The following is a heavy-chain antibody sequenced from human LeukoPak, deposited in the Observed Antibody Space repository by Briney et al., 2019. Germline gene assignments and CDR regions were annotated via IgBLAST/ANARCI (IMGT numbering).Heavy chain of an antibody. CDR1: GSTFSSHA. J-gene: IGHJ3*02. V-gene: IGHV3-23*01. Sequence: GGSLRLSCAASGSTFSSHAMSWVRQAPGKGLEWVSTISGDGGITYYADSVKGRFTISRDNSKNTLYLQMNSLRAEDTAVYYCARDPMTTGYAFDIWGQGTMVTVSS. CDR3: ARDPMTTGYAFDI. CDR2: ISGDGGIT. D-gene: IGHD4-17*01.